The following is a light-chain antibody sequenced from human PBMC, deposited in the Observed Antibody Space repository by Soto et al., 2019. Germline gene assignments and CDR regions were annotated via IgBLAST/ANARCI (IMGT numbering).Light chain of an antibody. J-gene: IGKJ4*01. CDR2: AAS. Sequence: DIQLTQSPSFLSASVGDRVTSACLASQVISSWLAWYQQKPGKAPKLLIYAASSLESGVPSRFSGSGSGTDFTLTINSLKPEDFATYYCQQADSFPLTFGGGTRWIP. V-gene: IGKV1-12*01. CDR1: QVISSW. CDR3: QQADSFPLT.